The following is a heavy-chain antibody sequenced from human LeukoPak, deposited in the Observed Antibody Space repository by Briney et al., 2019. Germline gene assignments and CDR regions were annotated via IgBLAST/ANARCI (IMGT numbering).Heavy chain of an antibody. D-gene: IGHD2-15*01. J-gene: IGHJ5*02. V-gene: IGHV1-3*01. CDR3: ARDLGYCSGGSCPNNWFDP. Sequence: GASVKVSCKASGYTFTSNYIHWVRQAPGQRLEWMGWINAGNGNTKYSQKFQGRVTITRDTSASTAYMELSSLRSEDTAVYYCARDLGYCSGGSCPNNWFDPWGQGTLVTVSS. CDR1: GYTFTSNY. CDR2: INAGNGNT.